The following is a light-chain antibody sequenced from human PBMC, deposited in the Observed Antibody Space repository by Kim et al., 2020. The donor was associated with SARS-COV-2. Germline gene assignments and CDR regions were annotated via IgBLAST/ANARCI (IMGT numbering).Light chain of an antibody. V-gene: IGKV6-21*02. CDR3: QQSGAFLT. CDR1: QSIGNR. Sequence: SVTPNEQVTITCRASQSIGNRLHWYQQKPDQSPKLLIRYASQSITGVPPRFSGSGSGTEFTLTINSLEAEDAATYYCQQSGAFLTFGGGTKVDIK. CDR2: YAS. J-gene: IGKJ4*01.